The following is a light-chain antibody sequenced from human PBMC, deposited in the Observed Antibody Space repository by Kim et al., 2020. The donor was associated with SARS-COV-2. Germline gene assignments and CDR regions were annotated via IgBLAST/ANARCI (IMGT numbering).Light chain of an antibody. CDR1: SLRSYY. Sequence: SSELTQDPAVSVALGQTVRITCQGDSLRSYYATWYQQKPRQAPLLVIFGRNNRPSGIPDRFSGSTSGNTASLTISGAQAEDDADFYCQSRDSGGNVVFGG. CDR3: QSRDSGGNVV. J-gene: IGLJ2*01. V-gene: IGLV3-19*01. CDR2: GRN.